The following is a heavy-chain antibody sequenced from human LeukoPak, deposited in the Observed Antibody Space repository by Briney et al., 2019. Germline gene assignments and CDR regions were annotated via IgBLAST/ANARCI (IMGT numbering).Heavy chain of an antibody. Sequence: ASVKVSCKASGYTFTSYYMHWVRQAPGQGLEWMGIINPTGGSTTYAQKFQGRVTMTRDTSTSTVYMELSSLRSDDTAVYYCARTFYDFWSSYYPYWGQGTLVTVSS. CDR3: ARTFYDFWSSYYPY. J-gene: IGHJ4*02. CDR2: INPTGGST. V-gene: IGHV1-46*01. CDR1: GYTFTSYY. D-gene: IGHD3-3*01.